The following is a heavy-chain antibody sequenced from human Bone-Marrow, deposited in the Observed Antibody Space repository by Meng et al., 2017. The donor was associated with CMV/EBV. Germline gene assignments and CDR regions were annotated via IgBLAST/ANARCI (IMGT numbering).Heavy chain of an antibody. Sequence: GESLKISCAASGFTFSSYSMNWVRQAPGKGLEWVSSISSSSSDIYYADSVKGRFTISRDNAKNSLYLQMNSLRAEDTAVYYCARDRSGYYSPLDYWGQGTLVTVSS. J-gene: IGHJ4*02. D-gene: IGHD3-22*01. V-gene: IGHV3-21*01. CDR1: GFTFSSYS. CDR2: ISSSSSDI. CDR3: ARDRSGYYSPLDY.